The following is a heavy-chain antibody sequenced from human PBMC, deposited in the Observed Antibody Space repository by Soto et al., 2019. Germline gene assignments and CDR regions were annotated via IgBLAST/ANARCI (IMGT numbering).Heavy chain of an antibody. CDR2: IYYSGST. J-gene: IGHJ4*02. Sequence: SETLSLTCTVSGGSVSSGSYYWSWIRQPPGKGLEWIGYIYYSGSTNYNPSLKSRVTISVDTSKNQFSLKLTSVTAADTAVYYCARAEQWLVYWDYWGQGTLVTVSS. D-gene: IGHD6-19*01. CDR1: GGSVSSGSYY. V-gene: IGHV4-61*01. CDR3: ARAEQWLVYWDY.